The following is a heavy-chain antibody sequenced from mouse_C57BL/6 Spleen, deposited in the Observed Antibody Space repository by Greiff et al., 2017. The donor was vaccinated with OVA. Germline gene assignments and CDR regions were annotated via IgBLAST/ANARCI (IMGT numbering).Heavy chain of an antibody. D-gene: IGHD3-2*02. Sequence: QVQLQQSGAELVRPGTSVKVSCKASGYAFTNYLIEWVKQRPGQGLEWIGVINPGSGGTNYNEKFKGKATLTADKSSSTAYMQLSSLTSEDSAVYFCARRDSGPDAMDYWGQGTSVTVSS. V-gene: IGHV1-54*01. CDR3: ARRDSGPDAMDY. CDR1: GYAFTNYL. CDR2: INPGSGGT. J-gene: IGHJ4*01.